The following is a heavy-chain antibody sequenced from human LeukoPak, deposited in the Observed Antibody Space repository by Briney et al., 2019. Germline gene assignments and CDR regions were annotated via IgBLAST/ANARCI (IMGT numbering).Heavy chain of an antibody. J-gene: IGHJ3*02. CDR2: ISAYNGNT. CDR1: GYTFTSYG. V-gene: IGHV1-18*01. D-gene: IGHD3-10*01. CDR3: ARDLKKYGVGDAFDI. Sequence: ASVKVSCKASGYTFTSYGISWVRQAPGQGLEWMGWISAYNGNTNYAQKLQGRVTMTTDTSTSTAYMELRSLRSDDTAVYYCARDLKKYGVGDAFDIWGQGTMVTVSS.